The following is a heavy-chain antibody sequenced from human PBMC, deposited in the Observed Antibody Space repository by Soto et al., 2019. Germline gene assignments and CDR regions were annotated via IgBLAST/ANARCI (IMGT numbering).Heavy chain of an antibody. CDR1: ADTFNNYW. J-gene: IGHJ4*02. CDR2: INPNGSDT. D-gene: IGHD3-16*01. V-gene: IGHV5-51*04. Sequence: EVQLVQSGAEVKKPGESLQISCQGSADTFNNYWIDWVRQMPGKGLEWMGIINPNGSDTRYSPPFQGQVTISVDKPINTAYLQWTTLKASDTGMYYCARGASYRWDCWGQGTLVTVSS. CDR3: ARGASYRWDC.